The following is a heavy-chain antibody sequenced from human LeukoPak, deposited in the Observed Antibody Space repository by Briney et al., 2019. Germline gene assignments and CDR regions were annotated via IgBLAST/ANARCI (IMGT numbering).Heavy chain of an antibody. CDR3: ASPISLNSGSYLRFDY. V-gene: IGHV1-69*13. D-gene: IGHD1-26*01. J-gene: IGHJ4*02. CDR2: IIPIFGTA. Sequence: SVKVPCKASGGTFSSYAISWVRQAPGQGLEWMGGIIPIFGTANYAQKFQGRVTITADESTSTAYMELSSLRSEDTAVYYCASPISLNSGSYLRFDYWGQGTLVTVSS. CDR1: GGTFSSYA.